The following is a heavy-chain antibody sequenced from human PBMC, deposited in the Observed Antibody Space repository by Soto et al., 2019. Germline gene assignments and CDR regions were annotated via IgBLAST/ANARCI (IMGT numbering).Heavy chain of an antibody. D-gene: IGHD4-4*01. Sequence: SETLSLTCTVSGGSISSYYWSWIRQPPGKGLEWIGYIYYSGSTNYNPSLKSRVTISVDTSKNQFSLKLSSVTAADTAVYYCARFVSVVDYSNYVSHYYYGMDVWGQGTTVTVSS. J-gene: IGHJ6*02. CDR2: IYYSGST. CDR3: ARFVSVVDYSNYVSHYYYGMDV. CDR1: GGSISSYY. V-gene: IGHV4-59*01.